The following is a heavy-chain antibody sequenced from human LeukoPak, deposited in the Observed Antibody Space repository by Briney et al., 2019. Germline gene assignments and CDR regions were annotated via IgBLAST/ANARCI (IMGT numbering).Heavy chain of an antibody. CDR2: ITSSSNYI. D-gene: IGHD5-24*01. Sequence: GGPLRLSCAASGFTFSSYGTNWVRQSPGKALEWVSSITSSSNYIYYADSVKGRFTISRDNAKNSLYLQMNSLRAEDTAVYYCAGPDRDGYNSGYWGQGTLVTVSS. J-gene: IGHJ4*02. CDR1: GFTFSSYG. CDR3: AGPDRDGYNSGY. V-gene: IGHV3-21*01.